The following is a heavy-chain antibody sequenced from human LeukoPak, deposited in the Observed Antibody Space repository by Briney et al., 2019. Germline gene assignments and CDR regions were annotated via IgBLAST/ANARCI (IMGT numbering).Heavy chain of an antibody. J-gene: IGHJ4*02. CDR3: ARDTYEPGLIDF. V-gene: IGHV3-21*05. Sequence: GGSLRLSCAASGFTFSLYAMNWVRQAPGKGLESVSYINSGSDDIHYTESVRGRFAISRDNAKKTLYLQMNSLRAEDTAVYYCARDTYEPGLIDFWGQGTLVSVSS. CDR1: GFTFSLYA. CDR2: INSGSDDI. D-gene: IGHD3-3*01.